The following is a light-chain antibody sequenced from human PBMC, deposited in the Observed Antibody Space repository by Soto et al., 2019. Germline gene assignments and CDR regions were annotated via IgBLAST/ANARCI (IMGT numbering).Light chain of an antibody. CDR1: QSVSSSY. J-gene: IGKJ4*01. V-gene: IGKV3-20*01. Sequence: EIVLTQSPGTLSLSPGERATLSCRASQSVSSSYLAWYQQKPGQAPRRLIYGASSRATGIPDRFSGSGSGTDFTLTISSLEPEDLAVYYCQQYGSSPLTFGGGTKVEIK. CDR3: QQYGSSPLT. CDR2: GAS.